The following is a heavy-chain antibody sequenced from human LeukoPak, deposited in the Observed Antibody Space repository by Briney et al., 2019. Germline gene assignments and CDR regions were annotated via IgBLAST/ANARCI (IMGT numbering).Heavy chain of an antibody. V-gene: IGHV3-23*01. CDR2: ISGSGDST. CDR1: GFTFSSYA. J-gene: IGHJ4*02. Sequence: GGSLRLSCAASGFTFSSYAMSWVRQAPGKGLEWVSAISGSGDSTYYGDSVKGRFTTSRDNSKNTLYLQMNSLRAEDTAVYYCAKTRPLDSSSWSHGDYWGQGTLVTVSS. CDR3: AKTRPLDSSSWSHGDY. D-gene: IGHD6-13*01.